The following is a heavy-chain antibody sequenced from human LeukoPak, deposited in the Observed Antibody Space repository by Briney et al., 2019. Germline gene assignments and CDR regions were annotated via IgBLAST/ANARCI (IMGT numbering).Heavy chain of an antibody. CDR3: ARVRVADYYYYGMDV. Sequence: SETLSLTCAVYRGSFSGDYWSWIRQPPGKGLEWIGEINHSGSTNYNPSLKSRVTISVDTSKNQFSLKLSSVTAADTAVYYCARVRVADYYYYGMDVWGQGTTVTVSS. CDR2: INHSGST. J-gene: IGHJ6*02. CDR1: RGSFSGDY. V-gene: IGHV4-34*01.